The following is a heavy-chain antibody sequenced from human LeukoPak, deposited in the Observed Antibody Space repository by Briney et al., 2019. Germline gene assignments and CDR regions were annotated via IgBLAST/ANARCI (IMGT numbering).Heavy chain of an antibody. J-gene: IGHJ4*02. D-gene: IGHD1-26*01. CDR1: GGSISSYY. V-gene: IGHV4-59*01. CDR2: IYYGGST. Sequence: SETLSLTCTVSGGSISSYYWSWIRQPPGKGLEWIGYIYYGGSTNYNPSLKSRVTISVDTSKNQFSLKLSSVTAADTAVYYCARENRVGATHYWGQGTLVTVSS. CDR3: ARENRVGATHY.